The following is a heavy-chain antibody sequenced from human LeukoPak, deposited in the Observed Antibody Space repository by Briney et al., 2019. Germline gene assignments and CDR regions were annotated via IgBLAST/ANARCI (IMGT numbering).Heavy chain of an antibody. CDR3: ARGPYYDILTGFDP. V-gene: IGHV1-69*05. J-gene: IGHJ5*02. CDR2: IIPIFGTA. CDR1: GGTFSSYA. D-gene: IGHD3-9*01. Sequence: SVKVSCKASGGTFSSYAISWVRQAPGQGLEWMGGIIPIFGTANYAQKFQGRVTITTDESTSTAYMELSSLRSEDTAVYYCARGPYYDILTGFDPWGQGTLVTVSS.